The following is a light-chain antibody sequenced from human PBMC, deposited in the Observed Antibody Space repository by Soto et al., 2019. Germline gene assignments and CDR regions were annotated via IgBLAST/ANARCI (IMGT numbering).Light chain of an antibody. V-gene: IGKV3-20*01. CDR2: RPS. Sequence: EIVLTQSPGTLSLSPGERATLSCRASQSVSSSYLAWYQQKPGQAPRLLMFRPSSRATRFPARFSGSGSGTHFTLTISSLQAEDVAVYYCQQYYSTPLTFGGGTKVDIK. CDR1: QSVSSSY. CDR3: QQYYSTPLT. J-gene: IGKJ4*01.